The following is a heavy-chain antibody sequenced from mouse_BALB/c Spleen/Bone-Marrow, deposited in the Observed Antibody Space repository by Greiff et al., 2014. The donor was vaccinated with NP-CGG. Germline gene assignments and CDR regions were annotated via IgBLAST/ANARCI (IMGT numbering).Heavy chain of an antibody. V-gene: IGHV1-18*01. Sequence: EVQLQQSGPELVKPGASMKISCKASGYSFTGYTMNWVKQSHGKNLEWIGLINPYNGGTTYNQKFKGKATLIVDKSSSTAYMGLLSLTSEDAAVYYCARRNWDEGYAMDYWGQGTSVTVSS. CDR2: INPYNGGT. CDR3: ARRNWDEGYAMDY. CDR1: GYSFTGYT. D-gene: IGHD4-1*01. J-gene: IGHJ4*01.